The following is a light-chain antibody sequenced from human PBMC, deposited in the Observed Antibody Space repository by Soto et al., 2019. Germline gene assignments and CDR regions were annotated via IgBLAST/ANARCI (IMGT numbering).Light chain of an antibody. Sequence: AIQVTRSPSSLSAFVGDRVTITCRARQGIRNDLGWYQHKPGKAPKLLIFAASDLQSGVPSRFSGSRSGTDFTLNISSLQHEYFATYYCLQYYNYPRTFGQATKVEIK. V-gene: IGKV1-6*01. J-gene: IGKJ1*01. CDR2: AAS. CDR3: LQYYNYPRT. CDR1: QGIRND.